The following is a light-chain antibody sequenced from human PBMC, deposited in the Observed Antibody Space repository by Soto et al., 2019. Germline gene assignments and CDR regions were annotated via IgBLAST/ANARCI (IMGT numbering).Light chain of an antibody. J-gene: IGLJ7*01. Sequence: QSVVTQEPSLTVSPGGTVTLTCGSSTGSVTSGHFPFWFQQRPGQAPRTLIYDTNNNQSWTPARFSGFLLGGKAALTLSGALLEDEADYYCLLTYTGTRIFGGGTQLTVL. CDR1: TGSVTSGHF. CDR3: LLTYTGTRI. CDR2: DTN. V-gene: IGLV7-46*01.